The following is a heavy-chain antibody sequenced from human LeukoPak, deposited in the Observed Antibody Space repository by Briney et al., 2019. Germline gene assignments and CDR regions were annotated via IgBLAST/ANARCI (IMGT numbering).Heavy chain of an antibody. V-gene: IGHV1-2*02. D-gene: IGHD3-16*01. CDR3: ARAGNSYDTGYYFDY. Sequence: GASVKVSCKASGYTFTGYYIHWVRQAPGEGLEWMGWINPDSGGTNYAQKFQGRVAMTRDTSISTGYMELSRLRSDDTAVYYCARAGNSYDTGYYFDYWGQGTLVTVSS. CDR1: GYTFTGYY. J-gene: IGHJ4*02. CDR2: INPDSGGT.